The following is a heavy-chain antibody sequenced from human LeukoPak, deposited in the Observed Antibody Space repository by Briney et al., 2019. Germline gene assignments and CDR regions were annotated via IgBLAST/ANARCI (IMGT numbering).Heavy chain of an antibody. CDR3: AKGLYYCSDGCPQYYYYMDV. D-gene: IGHD2-15*01. V-gene: IGHV3-30*02. Sequence: GGSLRLSCAASGFTFSRHGMHWVRQAPGKGLEWVAFIRYDGSDKYYADSVKGRFTISRGNSENTLYLQMNSLRPEDTAVYYCAKGLYYCSDGCPQYYYYMDVWGRGTTVIVSS. J-gene: IGHJ6*03. CDR1: GFTFSRHG. CDR2: IRYDGSDK.